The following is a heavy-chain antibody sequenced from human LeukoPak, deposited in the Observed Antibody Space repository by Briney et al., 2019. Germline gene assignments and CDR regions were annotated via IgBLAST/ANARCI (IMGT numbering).Heavy chain of an antibody. CDR2: ISFSGRST. D-gene: IGHD1-26*01. CDR3: AKDREKAVGATIFDH. J-gene: IGHJ4*02. V-gene: IGHV3-23*01. Sequence: GGSLRLSCAVSGFTFSDYAMGWVRQAPGKGLEWVLGISFSGRSTNYADSVKGRFIISRDNSNNTLYLQMNSLRAEDTAVYYCAKDREKAVGATIFDHWGQGTLVTVSS. CDR1: GFTFSDYA.